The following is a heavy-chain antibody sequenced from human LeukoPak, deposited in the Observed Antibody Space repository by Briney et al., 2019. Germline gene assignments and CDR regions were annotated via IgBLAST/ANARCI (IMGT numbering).Heavy chain of an antibody. J-gene: IGHJ4*02. Sequence: SVKVSCKASGGTFSSYAISWVRQAPGQGLEWMGRIIPILGIANYAQKFQRRVTITADKSTSTAYMELSSLRSEDTAVYYCARGSGYYGSGSHSGLDYWGQGTLVTVSS. D-gene: IGHD3-10*01. CDR1: GGTFSSYA. CDR3: ARGSGYYGSGSHSGLDY. V-gene: IGHV1-69*04. CDR2: IIPILGIA.